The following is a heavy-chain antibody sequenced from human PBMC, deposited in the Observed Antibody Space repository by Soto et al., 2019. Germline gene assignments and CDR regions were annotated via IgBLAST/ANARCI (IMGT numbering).Heavy chain of an antibody. CDR2: INHSGST. J-gene: IGHJ6*02. Sequence: SETLSLNCAVYGGSFSCYYWSWIRQPPGKGLEWIGEINHSGSTNYNPSLKSRVTISVDTSKNQFSLKLSSVTAADTAVYYCARWAGYCSSTSCFISPWSNYYYYGMDVWGQGTTVTVSS. D-gene: IGHD2-2*03. CDR3: ARWAGYCSSTSCFISPWSNYYYYGMDV. V-gene: IGHV4-34*01. CDR1: GGSFSCYY.